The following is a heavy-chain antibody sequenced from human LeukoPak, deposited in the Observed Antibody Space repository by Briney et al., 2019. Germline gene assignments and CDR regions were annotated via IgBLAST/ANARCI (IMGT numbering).Heavy chain of an antibody. Sequence: GASVKVSCKSIGGVFIDYHIHWLRQAPGQGLQWMGWINPNSGGTIVAQNFQARITMTRDTSITSAFMELNNLKSDDTAVYYCARGWGPTGLDFWGQGTLVTVSP. J-gene: IGHJ4*02. CDR1: GGVFIDYH. CDR3: ARGWGPTGLDF. CDR2: INPNSGGT. D-gene: IGHD1-1*01. V-gene: IGHV1-2*02.